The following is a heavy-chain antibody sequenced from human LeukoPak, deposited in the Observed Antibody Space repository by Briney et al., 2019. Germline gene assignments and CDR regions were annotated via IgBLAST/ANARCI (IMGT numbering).Heavy chain of an antibody. CDR1: GFTVSSNY. V-gene: IGHV3-53*01. D-gene: IGHD2-2*01. J-gene: IGHJ6*02. Sequence: GSLRLSCAASGFTVSSNYMSWVRQAPGKGLEGGSVIYSGGSTYYADSVKGRFTISRDNSKNTLYLQMNSLRAEDTAVYYCAREPLYCSSTSCYHPYYYGMDVWGQGTTVTVSS. CDR3: AREPLYCSSTSCYHPYYYGMDV. CDR2: IYSGGST.